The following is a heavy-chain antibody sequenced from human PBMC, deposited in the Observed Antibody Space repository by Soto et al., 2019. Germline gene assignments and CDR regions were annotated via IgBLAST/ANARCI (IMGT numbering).Heavy chain of an antibody. CDR2: IYPGDSDT. J-gene: IGHJ4*02. D-gene: IGHD2-21*01. V-gene: IGHV5-51*01. Sequence: PGESLKISCKSSGYRFSNYWIGWVRQMSGKGLEWMGIIYPGDSDTRYSPSFQGQVTISADRSISTAYLQWSSLKASYTGMYFCARGGVVINTTSFFDYWGQGVPVTVSS. CDR1: GYRFSNYW. CDR3: ARGGVVINTTSFFDY.